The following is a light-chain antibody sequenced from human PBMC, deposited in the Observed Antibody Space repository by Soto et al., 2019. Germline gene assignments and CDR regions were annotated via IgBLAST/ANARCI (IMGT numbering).Light chain of an antibody. CDR1: SSDVGGYNR. CDR2: EVS. CDR3: SSYTSSSTYV. J-gene: IGLJ1*01. Sequence: HYVLAQPPSVSGSTGQSVTISCTGTSSDVGGYNRVSWYRQPPGTAPKLMIYEVSSRPSGVPDRFSGSKSGNTASLTISGLQAEDEADYYCSSYTSSSTYVFGNGTKVTVL. V-gene: IGLV2-18*02.